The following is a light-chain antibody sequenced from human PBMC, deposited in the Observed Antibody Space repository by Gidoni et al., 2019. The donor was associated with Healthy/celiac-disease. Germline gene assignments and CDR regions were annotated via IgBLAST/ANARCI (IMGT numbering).Light chain of an antibody. J-gene: IGKJ1*01. CDR2: GAS. Sequence: EIVLTTSTGTLSLSPGERATLSCRASQSVSSSYLAWYQQKAGQAPRLLIYGASIRATGIPDRFSGSGSGTDFTLTSSRLEPEDFAVYYCQQYGSSPWTFGQGTKVEIK. V-gene: IGKV3-20*01. CDR3: QQYGSSPWT. CDR1: QSVSSSY.